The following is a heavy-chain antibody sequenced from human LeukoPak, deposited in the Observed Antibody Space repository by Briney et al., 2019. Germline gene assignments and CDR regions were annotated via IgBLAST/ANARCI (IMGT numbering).Heavy chain of an antibody. CDR2: IVGSGGST. CDR3: AKWGDYDILTGYYDPDY. CDR1: GFTFSNYA. Sequence: GASLRLSCAASGFTFSNYAMSWVRQAPGKGLEWVSAIVGSGGSTYYADSVKGRFTISRDNPKNTLYLQMNSLRAEDTAVYYCAKWGDYDILTGYYDPDYWGQGTLVTVSS. D-gene: IGHD3-9*01. V-gene: IGHV3-23*01. J-gene: IGHJ4*02.